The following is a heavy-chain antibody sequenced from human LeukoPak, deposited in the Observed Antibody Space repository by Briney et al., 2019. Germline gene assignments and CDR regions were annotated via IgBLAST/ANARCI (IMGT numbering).Heavy chain of an antibody. J-gene: IGHJ4*02. V-gene: IGHV1-69*06. CDR1: GGTFSSYA. CDR3: ARVRGHYGSGSSTIRSFDY. D-gene: IGHD3-10*01. CDR2: IIPIFGTA. Sequence: SVKVSCKASGGTFSSYAISWVRQAPGQGLEWMGGIIPIFGTANYAQKFQGRVTITADKSTSTAYMELSSLRSEDTAVYYCARVRGHYGSGSSTIRSFDYWGQGTLVTVSS.